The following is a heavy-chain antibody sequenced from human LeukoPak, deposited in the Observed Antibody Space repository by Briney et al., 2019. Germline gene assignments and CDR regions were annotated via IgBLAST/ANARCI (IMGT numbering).Heavy chain of an antibody. Sequence: EASVKVSCKASGYTFTSYYMHWVRQAPGQGLEWMGIINPSGGSTSYAQKFQGRVTMTRNTSISTAYMELSSLRSEDTAVYYCARVGGDQHGRFLYYYYYMDVWGKGTTVTVSS. V-gene: IGHV1-46*01. CDR2: INPSGGST. CDR3: ARVGGDQHGRFLYYYYYMDV. D-gene: IGHD4-17*01. CDR1: GYTFTSYY. J-gene: IGHJ6*03.